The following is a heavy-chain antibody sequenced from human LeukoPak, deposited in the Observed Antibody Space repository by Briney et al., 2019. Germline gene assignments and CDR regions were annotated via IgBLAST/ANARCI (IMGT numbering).Heavy chain of an antibody. D-gene: IGHD2-2*01. CDR1: GYTFANYG. CDR2: ISAYNGNT. CDR3: ARQDQYCSSTSCYFELTDY. J-gene: IGHJ4*02. Sequence: ASVKVSCKASGYTFANYGINWVRQAPGQGLEWMGWISAYNGNTNYAQKFQGRVTMTTDTSTSTAYMDLRSLRSDDTAVYYCARQDQYCSSTSCYFELTDYWGQGTLVTVSS. V-gene: IGHV1-18*01.